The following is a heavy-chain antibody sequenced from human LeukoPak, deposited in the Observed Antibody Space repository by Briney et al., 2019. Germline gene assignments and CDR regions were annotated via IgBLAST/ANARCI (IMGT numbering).Heavy chain of an antibody. V-gene: IGHV3-23*01. CDR2: MSGSGATT. Sequence: GRSLRLSCAASGFTFGSYAMSWVHQAPGKGLEWVSAMSGSGATTYYADSVKGRFTISRDNSKSTLYLQMNSLRVEDTAVYHCAKAVGYCSGDNCYSPFDYWGQGTLVTVSS. J-gene: IGHJ4*02. CDR3: AKAVGYCSGDNCYSPFDY. CDR1: GFTFGSYA. D-gene: IGHD2-15*01.